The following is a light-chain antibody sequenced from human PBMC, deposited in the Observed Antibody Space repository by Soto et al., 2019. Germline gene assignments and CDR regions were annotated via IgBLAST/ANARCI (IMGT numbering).Light chain of an antibody. CDR3: SSYTSSSLYV. Sequence: QSALTQPASVSGSPGQSITIACTGTSSDVGGYNYVSWYQQHPGKAPKLMIYDVSKRPSGVSNRFSGSKSGNTASLTISGLQAEDEADYYCSSYTSSSLYVFGTGTKLNVL. J-gene: IGLJ1*01. V-gene: IGLV2-14*01. CDR1: SSDVGGYNY. CDR2: DVS.